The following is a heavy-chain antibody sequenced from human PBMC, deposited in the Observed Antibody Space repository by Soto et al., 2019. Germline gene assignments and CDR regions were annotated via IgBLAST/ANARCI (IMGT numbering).Heavy chain of an antibody. V-gene: IGHV4-34*01. CDR2: INHSGST. CDR3: ARVTVAGTGYYYYYGMDV. Sequence: SETLSLTCAVYGGSFSGYYWSWIRQPPGKGLEWIGEINHSGSTNYNPSLKSRVTISVDTSKNQFSLKLGSVTAADTAVYYCARVTVAGTGYYYYYGMDVWGQGTTVTVSS. D-gene: IGHD6-19*01. CDR1: GGSFSGYY. J-gene: IGHJ6*02.